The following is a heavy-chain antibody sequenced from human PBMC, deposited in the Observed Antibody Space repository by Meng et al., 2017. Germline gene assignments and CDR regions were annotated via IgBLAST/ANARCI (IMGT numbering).Heavy chain of an antibody. Sequence: VQLGQSGAVVKKPGASVKGTSKASGYTLTSYDINSVRQATGQGLEWMGWMNPNSGNTGYAQKFQGRVTMTRNTSISTAYMELSSLRSEDTAVYYCARYVAVAGVDYWGQGTLVTVSS. CDR1: GYTLTSYD. D-gene: IGHD6-19*01. J-gene: IGHJ4*02. CDR2: MNPNSGNT. V-gene: IGHV1-8*01. CDR3: ARYVAVAGVDY.